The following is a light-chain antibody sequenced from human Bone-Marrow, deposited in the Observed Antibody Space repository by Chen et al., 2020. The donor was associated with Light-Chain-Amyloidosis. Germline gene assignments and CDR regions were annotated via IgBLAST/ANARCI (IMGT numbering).Light chain of an antibody. CDR1: DLPTKY. J-gene: IGLJ2*01. CDR3: QSADSSGTYEVI. CDR2: RDT. V-gene: IGLV3-25*03. Sequence: SYELTQPPSVSVSPGQTARITCSGDDLPTKYAYWYQQKPGQAPVLVIQRDTERPSGISERFSGSSSGTTATLTSSGVQGEDEDDYHCQSADSSGTYEVIFGGGTKLTVL.